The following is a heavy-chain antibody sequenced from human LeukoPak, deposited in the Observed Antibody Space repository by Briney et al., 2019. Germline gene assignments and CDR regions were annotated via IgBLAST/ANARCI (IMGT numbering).Heavy chain of an antibody. CDR2: IYYSGST. D-gene: IGHD6-19*01. CDR1: GGSISSGGYY. Sequence: SETLSLTCTVSGGSISSGGYYWSWIRQLPGKGLEWIGYIYYSGSTYYNPSLKSRVTISVDTSKNQFSLKLSSVTAADTAVYYCASVRYSSGWYTGNIDYWGQGTLVTVSS. V-gene: IGHV4-31*03. CDR3: ASVRYSSGWYTGNIDY. J-gene: IGHJ4*02.